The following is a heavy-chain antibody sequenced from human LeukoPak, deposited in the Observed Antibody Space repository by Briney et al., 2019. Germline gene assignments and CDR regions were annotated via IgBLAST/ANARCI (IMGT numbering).Heavy chain of an antibody. CDR3: SKDIATLYGDYEFDY. D-gene: IGHD4-17*01. CDR1: GFTFRNHG. V-gene: IGHV3-23*01. Sequence: PGGSLRLSCAASGFTFRNHGMNWVRQAPGKGLEWVSAISGSGGSTYYADSVKGRFTISRDNSKNTLYLQMNSLRAEDTAVYYCSKDIATLYGDYEFDYWGQGTLVTVSS. CDR2: ISGSGGST. J-gene: IGHJ4*02.